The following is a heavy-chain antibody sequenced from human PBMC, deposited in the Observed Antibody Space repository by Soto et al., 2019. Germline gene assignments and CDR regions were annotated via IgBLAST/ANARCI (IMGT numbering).Heavy chain of an antibody. CDR3: ARDLGVQTLDD. CDR2: LSYDGSKK. J-gene: IGHJ4*02. V-gene: IGHV3-33*01. Sequence: PGGSLRLSCAASGFIFTNYGIHWVRQAPGKGLEWVAVLSYDGSKKYYADSVRGRFTISRDTSKNTVYLQMDSLRAEDTAVYHSARDLGVQTLDDWGQGTLVTVSS. D-gene: IGHD6-6*01. CDR1: GFIFTNYG.